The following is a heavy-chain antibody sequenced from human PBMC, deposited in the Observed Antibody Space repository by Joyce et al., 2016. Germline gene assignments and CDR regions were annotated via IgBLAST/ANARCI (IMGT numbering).Heavy chain of an antibody. V-gene: IGHV3-48*01. J-gene: IGHJ5*01. Sequence: EVRLVESGGGLVRPGGSLRLFCTASGFICSDYRMSWARQAPGKGPEFLSFIDSADNIVHWADSVKGRSTFSRDNAKNSLDMQINDLRVEDTAVYYCARVGDGWFDYWGRGTLVIVSS. CDR2: IDSADNIV. CDR1: GFICSDYR. CDR3: ARVGDGWFDY.